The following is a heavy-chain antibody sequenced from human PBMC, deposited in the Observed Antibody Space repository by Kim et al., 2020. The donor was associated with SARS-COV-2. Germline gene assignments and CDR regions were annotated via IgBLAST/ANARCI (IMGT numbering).Heavy chain of an antibody. CDR3: ARGSRPLQWIYYYGMDV. J-gene: IGHJ6*02. CDR2: IYSGGST. V-gene: IGHV3-53*01. CDR1: GFTVSSNY. Sequence: GGSLRLSCAASGFTVSSNYMSWVRQAPGKGLEWVSVIYSGGSTYYADSVKGRFTISRDNSKNTLYLQMNSLRAEDTAVYYCARGSRPLQWIYYYGMDVWGQGTTVTVSS. D-gene: IGHD6-19*01.